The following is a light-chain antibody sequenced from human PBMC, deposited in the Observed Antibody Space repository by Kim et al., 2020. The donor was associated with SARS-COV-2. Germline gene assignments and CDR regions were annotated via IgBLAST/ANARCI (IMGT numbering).Light chain of an antibody. CDR1: SSNSGAGYD. J-gene: IGLJ1*01. V-gene: IGLV1-40*01. Sequence: QRVPIAATGSSSNSGAGYDVHWYQQLPGTAPKLLIYGNSNRPSGVPDRFSGSKSGTSASLAITGLQAEDEADYYCQSYDSSLSLYVFGTGTKVTVL. CDR2: GNS. CDR3: QSYDSSLSLYV.